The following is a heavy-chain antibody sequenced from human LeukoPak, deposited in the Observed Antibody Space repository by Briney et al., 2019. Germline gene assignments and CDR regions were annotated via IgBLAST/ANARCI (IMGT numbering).Heavy chain of an antibody. CDR2: ISSGSIYI. V-gene: IGHV3-21*01. J-gene: IGHJ4*02. D-gene: IGHD5-18*01. CDR3: ARGGVQQWLQDY. CDR1: GFTFSSYI. Sequence: SGGSLRLSCAASGFTFSSYIMNWVRQAPGKGLEWVSSISSGSIYIYYADSVKGRFTISRDNAKNSLFLQMNSLRAEDSAVYFCARGGVQQWLQDYWGQGTLVTVSS.